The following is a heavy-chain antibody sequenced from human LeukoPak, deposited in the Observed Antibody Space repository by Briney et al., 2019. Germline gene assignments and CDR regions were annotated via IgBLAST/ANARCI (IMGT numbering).Heavy chain of an antibody. J-gene: IGHJ4*02. CDR1: GFTFTTSW. CDR3: ARRNSYGYTGVDY. Sequence: GEPLKISCKAYGFTFTTSWIGWVRQMPGKGLEWMGIIYPGDSDTRYSPSSQGQVTISADKSISTAYLQWSSLKASDTAMYYCARRNSYGYTGVDYWGQGTLVTVSS. CDR2: IYPGDSDT. V-gene: IGHV5-51*01. D-gene: IGHD5-18*01.